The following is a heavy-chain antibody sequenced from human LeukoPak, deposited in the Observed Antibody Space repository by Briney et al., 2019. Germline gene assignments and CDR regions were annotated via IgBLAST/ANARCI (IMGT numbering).Heavy chain of an antibody. CDR3: ARRVAVRPVYGFDI. V-gene: IGHV4-4*07. D-gene: IGHD6-6*01. CDR2: IYSSGST. Sequence: PSETLSLTCTVSGGSISAYFWGWIRQPAGKGLEWIGHIYSSGSTNYNPSLKSRVTISVDTSKNQFSLKLSSVTAADTAIYYCARRVAVRPVYGFDIWGQGTMVTVSS. CDR1: GGSISAYF. J-gene: IGHJ3*02.